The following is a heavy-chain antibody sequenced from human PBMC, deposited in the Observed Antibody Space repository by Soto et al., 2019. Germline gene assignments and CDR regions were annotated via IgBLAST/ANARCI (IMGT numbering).Heavy chain of an antibody. CDR2: ISDTGGVT. Sequence: GGSLRLSCAASEFTFTSYDMNWVRQAPGKGLEWLSYISDTGGVTYYADSVKGRFTISRDNAKNSLFLQMNSLRAEDTAVYYCAKIGLQSYVWGQGTLVTVSS. CDR1: EFTFTSYD. CDR3: AKIGLQSYV. D-gene: IGHD4-4*01. V-gene: IGHV3-48*03. J-gene: IGHJ4*02.